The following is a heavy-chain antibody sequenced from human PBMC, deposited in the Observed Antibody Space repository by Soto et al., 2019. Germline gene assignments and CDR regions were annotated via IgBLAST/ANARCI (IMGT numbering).Heavy chain of an antibody. D-gene: IGHD7-27*01. CDR1: GFTFSTYA. J-gene: IGHJ4*02. CDR2: IWYDGSNK. V-gene: IGHV3-33*01. Sequence: QVQLVESGGGVVQPGRSLRLSCAASGFTFSTYAMHWVRRAPGKGLEWVAVIWYDGSNKYYADSVKGRFTISRDNSKNTLYLQMNSLRAEDTAVYYCARDLGKLDYWGQGTLVTVSS. CDR3: ARDLGKLDY.